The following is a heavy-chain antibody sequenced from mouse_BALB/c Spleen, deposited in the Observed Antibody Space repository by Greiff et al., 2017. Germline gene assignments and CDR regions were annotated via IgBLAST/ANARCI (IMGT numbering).Heavy chain of an antibody. CDR2: IWAGGST. D-gene: IGHD1-2*01. J-gene: IGHJ4*01. V-gene: IGHV2-9*02. CDR3: ARGNSILRLYYAMDY. Sequence: VQLQQSGPGLVAPSQSLSITCTVSGFSLTSYGVHWVRQPPGKGLEWLGVIWAGGSTNYNSALMSRLSISKDNSKSQVFLKMNSLQTDDTAMYYCARGNSILRLYYAMDYWGQGTSVTVSA. CDR1: GFSLTSYG.